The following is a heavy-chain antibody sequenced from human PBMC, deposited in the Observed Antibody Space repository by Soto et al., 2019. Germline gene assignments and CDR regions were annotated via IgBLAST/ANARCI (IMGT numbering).Heavy chain of an antibody. CDR2: ISAYNGNT. D-gene: IGHD3-9*01. Sequence: ASVKVSCKASGYTFTSYGISWVRQAPGQGLERMGWISAYNGNTNYAQKLQGRVTMTTDTSTSTAYMELRSLRSDDTAVYYCAREVWTYYDILPQANAFDIWGQGTMVTVSS. CDR3: AREVWTYYDILPQANAFDI. CDR1: GYTFTSYG. J-gene: IGHJ3*02. V-gene: IGHV1-18*01.